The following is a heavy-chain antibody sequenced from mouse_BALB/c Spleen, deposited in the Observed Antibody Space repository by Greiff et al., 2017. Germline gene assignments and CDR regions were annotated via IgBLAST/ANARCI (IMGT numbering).Heavy chain of an antibody. D-gene: IGHD1-1*01. J-gene: IGHJ2*01. Sequence: ESGPGLVKPSQSLSLTCSVTGYSITSGYYWNWIRQFPGNKLEWMGYISYDGSNNYNPSLKNRISITRDTSKNQFFLKLNSVTTEDTATYYCAIDYYGSSSDYWGQGTTLTVSS. CDR1: GYSITSGYY. CDR2: ISYDGSN. CDR3: AIDYYGSSSDY. V-gene: IGHV3-6*02.